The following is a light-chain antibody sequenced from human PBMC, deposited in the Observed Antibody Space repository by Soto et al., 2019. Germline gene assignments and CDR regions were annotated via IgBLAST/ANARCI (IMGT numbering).Light chain of an antibody. Sequence: EIVLTQSPGTLSLSPGESATLSCRASQSVGRNYLAWFQKKPGQAPRLLISDASSRATDVPDRFSGSGSGTDFSLTISRLEPEDFAVYYCQQYGDSPVTFGQGTKVDIK. J-gene: IGKJ1*01. V-gene: IGKV3-20*01. CDR2: DAS. CDR1: QSVGRNY. CDR3: QQYGDSPVT.